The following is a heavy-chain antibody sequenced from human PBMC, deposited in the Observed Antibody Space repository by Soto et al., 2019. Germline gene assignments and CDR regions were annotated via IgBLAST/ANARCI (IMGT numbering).Heavy chain of an antibody. CDR3: AKASGESYPGSRVFDY. V-gene: IGHV3-30*18. D-gene: IGHD3-10*01. J-gene: IGHJ4*02. Sequence: QPGGSLRLSCAASGFTFSGYGTHWVRQAPGKGLEWVAAISNDGRTKYYADSVKGRFTISRDNSKGTLDLQMNSLRVEDAAIYYCAKASGESYPGSRVFDYWGQGTRVTVSS. CDR2: ISNDGRTK. CDR1: GFTFSGYG.